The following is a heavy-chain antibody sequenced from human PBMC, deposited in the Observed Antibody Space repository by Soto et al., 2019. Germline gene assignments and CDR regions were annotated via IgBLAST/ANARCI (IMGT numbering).Heavy chain of an antibody. CDR1: GGSMISYY. Sequence: SETLSLTCPVSGGSMISYYLGWIRQPPGKGLEWIGSIYYSGSTYYNPSLKSRVTISVDTSKNQFSLKLSSVTAADTAVYYCARQARYFDWLHNWFDPWGQGTLVTVSS. CDR3: ARQARYFDWLHNWFDP. CDR2: IYYSGST. D-gene: IGHD3-9*01. J-gene: IGHJ5*02. V-gene: IGHV4-39*01.